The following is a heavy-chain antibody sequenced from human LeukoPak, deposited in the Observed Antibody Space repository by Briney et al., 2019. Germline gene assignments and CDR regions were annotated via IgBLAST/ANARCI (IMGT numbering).Heavy chain of an antibody. V-gene: IGHV4-59*01. Sequence: SETLSLTCTVSGGSISSYYWSWIRQPPGKGLEWIGYIYYSGSTNYNPSLKSRVTISVDTSKNQFSLKLSSVTAADTAVYYCARDDYGARGMDVWGQGTTVTVSS. CDR1: GGSISSYY. J-gene: IGHJ6*02. D-gene: IGHD4/OR15-4a*01. CDR3: ARDDYGARGMDV. CDR2: IYYSGST.